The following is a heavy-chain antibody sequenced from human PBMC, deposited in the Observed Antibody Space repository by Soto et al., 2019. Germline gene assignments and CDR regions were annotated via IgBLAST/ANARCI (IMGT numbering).Heavy chain of an antibody. D-gene: IGHD6-19*01. CDR1: GFSLSSTRVA. J-gene: IGHJ4*02. CDR2: IYWDDDK. CDR3: AHSVVAGLGYYFDY. Sequence: QITLKESGPTLVKPTQTLTLTCTFSGFSLSSTRVAVGWIRQPPGKALEWLALIYWDDDKRYSPFLKSRLTTTYDHTKNRVVITTTNMDPVDTATYYCAHSVVAGLGYYFDYWGQGTLVTVSS. V-gene: IGHV2-5*02.